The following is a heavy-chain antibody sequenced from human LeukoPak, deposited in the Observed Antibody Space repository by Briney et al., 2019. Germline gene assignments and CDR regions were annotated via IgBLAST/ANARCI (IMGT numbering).Heavy chain of an antibody. CDR2: IIPIFGTA. Sequence: SVNVSCKASGGTFSSYAISWVRQPPGQGLEWMGGIIPIFGTANYAQKFQGRVTITTDESTRTAYMELSSLRSEDTAVYYCAGPLAVAVAFDIWGQGTMVTVSS. J-gene: IGHJ3*02. CDR1: GGTFSSYA. CDR3: AGPLAVAVAFDI. D-gene: IGHD6-19*01. V-gene: IGHV1-69*05.